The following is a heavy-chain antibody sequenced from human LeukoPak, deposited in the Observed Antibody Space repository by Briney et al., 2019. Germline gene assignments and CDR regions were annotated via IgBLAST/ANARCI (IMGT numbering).Heavy chain of an antibody. CDR3: AREFPSTTASYYFDY. J-gene: IGHJ4*02. Sequence: PGGSLRLSCAASGFTFSSYWMSWVRQAPGKGLEWVANIKQDGSEKYYVDSVKGRFTISRGNAKNSLYLQMNSLRAEDTAVYYCAREFPSTTASYYFDYWGQGTLVTVSS. V-gene: IGHV3-7*01. CDR1: GFTFSSYW. CDR2: IKQDGSEK. D-gene: IGHD1-1*01.